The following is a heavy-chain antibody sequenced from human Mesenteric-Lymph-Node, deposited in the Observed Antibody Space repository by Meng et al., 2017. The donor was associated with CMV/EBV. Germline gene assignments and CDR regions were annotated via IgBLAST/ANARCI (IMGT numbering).Heavy chain of an antibody. CDR3: ARDKCTSTSCSFDY. D-gene: IGHD2-2*01. V-gene: IGHV1-2*02. Sequence: ASVKVSCKASGYTFTSHFFHWVRQAPGQGLEWMGWINPNSGGTNYAQKFQGRVTVTRDTSISTVYMELSRLRSDDTAMYYCARDKCTSTSCSFDYWGQGTLVTVSS. J-gene: IGHJ4*02. CDR1: GYTFTSHF. CDR2: INPNSGGT.